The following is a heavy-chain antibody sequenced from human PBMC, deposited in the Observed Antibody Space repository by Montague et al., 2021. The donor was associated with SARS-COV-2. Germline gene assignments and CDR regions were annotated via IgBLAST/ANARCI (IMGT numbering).Heavy chain of an antibody. CDR2: IYYSGST. Sequence: ATLSPTCTVSGGSISSYYWSWIRQPPGKGLEWIGYIYYSGSTNYNPSLKSRVTISVDTSKNQFSLKLSSVTAADTAVYYCARQSGRLWGIAVAGAFDYWGQGTLVTVSS. CDR1: GGSISSYY. CDR3: ARQSGRLWGIAVAGAFDY. J-gene: IGHJ4*02. D-gene: IGHD6-19*01. V-gene: IGHV4-59*08.